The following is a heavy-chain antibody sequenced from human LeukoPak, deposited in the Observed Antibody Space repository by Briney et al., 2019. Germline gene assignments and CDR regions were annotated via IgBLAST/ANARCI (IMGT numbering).Heavy chain of an antibody. J-gene: IGHJ3*02. V-gene: IGHV4-34*01. CDR2: INHSGST. Sequence: PSETLSLTCAVYGGSFSGYYWSWIRQPPGKGLEWIGEINHSGSTNYNPSLKSRVTISVDTSKNQFSLKLSSVTAADTAVYYCARGPRITHGGAFDIWGQGTMVTVSS. CDR3: ARGPRITHGGAFDI. CDR1: GGSFSGYY. D-gene: IGHD1-14*01.